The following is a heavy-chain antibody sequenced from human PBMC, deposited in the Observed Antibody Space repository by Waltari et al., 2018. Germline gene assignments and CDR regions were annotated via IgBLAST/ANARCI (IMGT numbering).Heavy chain of an antibody. Sequence: EVQLVESGGGLVQPGGSLRLSCAASGFTFSSYSMNCVRQAPGKGLGWVSYISSSSSTIYYADSVKGRFTISRDNAKNSLYLQMNSLRAEDTAVYYCARVPERCSGGSCYVGGVWYYWGQGTLVTVSS. D-gene: IGHD2-15*01. CDR2: ISSSSSTI. V-gene: IGHV3-48*04. CDR1: GFTFSSYS. CDR3: ARVPERCSGGSCYVGGVWYY. J-gene: IGHJ4*02.